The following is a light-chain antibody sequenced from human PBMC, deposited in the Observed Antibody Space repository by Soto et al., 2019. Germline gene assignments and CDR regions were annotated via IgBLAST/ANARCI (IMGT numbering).Light chain of an antibody. J-gene: IGKJ3*01. Sequence: EIVLTQSPATLSLSPGERATLSCRASQSVSSYLAWYQQKPGQAPRLLIYDASNRATGIPARFSGSGSGSDFTPTISSLEPEDFAVYFCQQRSNRVTFGPGTKVDIK. CDR1: QSVSSY. V-gene: IGKV3-11*01. CDR3: QQRSNRVT. CDR2: DAS.